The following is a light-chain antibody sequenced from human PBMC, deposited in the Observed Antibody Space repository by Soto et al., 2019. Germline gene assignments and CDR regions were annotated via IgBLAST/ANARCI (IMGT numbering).Light chain of an antibody. CDR1: QSISIY. V-gene: IGKV3-15*01. Sequence: EIVLTQSPATLSLSPGERATLSCRASQSISIYLAWYQQKPGQAPRLLIYRASTRATGIPTRFSGSGSGTDFTLTISSLQSEDFAIYYCQQYNNWPITFGQGTRLEIK. CDR2: RAS. J-gene: IGKJ5*01. CDR3: QQYNNWPIT.